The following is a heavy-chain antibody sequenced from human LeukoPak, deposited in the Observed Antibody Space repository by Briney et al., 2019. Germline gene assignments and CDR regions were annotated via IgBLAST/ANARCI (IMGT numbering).Heavy chain of an antibody. CDR1: VGTFSNYA. Sequence: ASVKVSCKASVGTFSNYAINWVRQAPGQGLEWMGGIIPIFGTANYAQKFQGRVTITTDESTSTAYMELSSLRSEDTAVYYCAAEGETQGRYYYYMDVWGKGTTVTVSS. J-gene: IGHJ6*03. D-gene: IGHD3-10*01. V-gene: IGHV1-69*05. CDR3: AAEGETQGRYYYYMDV. CDR2: IIPIFGTA.